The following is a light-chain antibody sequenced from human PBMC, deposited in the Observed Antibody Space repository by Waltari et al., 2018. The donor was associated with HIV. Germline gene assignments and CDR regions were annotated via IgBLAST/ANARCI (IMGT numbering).Light chain of an antibody. CDR3: ATWDDSLSGVV. CDR1: SSNIGNYH. CDR2: RNN. V-gene: IGLV1-47*01. J-gene: IGLJ2*01. Sequence: QSVLTQPPSASATPGQRVTISCSGSSSNIGNYHVYWYQQLPGATPKVRIFRNNPRPSGVPDRFSGSKSGTSASLAISGLGSGDESDYYCATWDDSLSGVVFGGGTKLTVL.